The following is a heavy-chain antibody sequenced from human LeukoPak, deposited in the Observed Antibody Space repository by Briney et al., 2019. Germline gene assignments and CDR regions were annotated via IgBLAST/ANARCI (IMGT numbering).Heavy chain of an antibody. D-gene: IGHD4-17*01. CDR2: IYTSGST. J-gene: IGHJ4*02. V-gene: IGHV4-4*07. CDR1: GGSISSYY. Sequence: SETLSLTCTVSGGSISSYYWSWIRQPTGKGLEWIGRIYTSGSTNYNPSLKSRVTMSVDTSKNQFSLKLSSVTAADTAVYYCARDTNEYGDLYYFDYWGQGTLVTVSS. CDR3: ARDTNEYGDLYYFDY.